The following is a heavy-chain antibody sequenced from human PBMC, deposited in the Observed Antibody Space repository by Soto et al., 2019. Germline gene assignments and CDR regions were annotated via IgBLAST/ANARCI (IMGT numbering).Heavy chain of an antibody. CDR1: GFTFSSYS. J-gene: IGHJ5*02. CDR2: ISSSSSYI. CDR3: AGLSYYYGSGSFWASGWFDP. Sequence: PGGSLRLSCAASGFTFSSYSMNWVRQAPGKWLEWVSSISSSSSYIYYADSVKGRFTISRDNAKNSLYLQMNSLRAEDTAVYYCAGLSYYYGSGSFWASGWFDPWGQGTLVTVSS. D-gene: IGHD3-10*01. V-gene: IGHV3-21*01.